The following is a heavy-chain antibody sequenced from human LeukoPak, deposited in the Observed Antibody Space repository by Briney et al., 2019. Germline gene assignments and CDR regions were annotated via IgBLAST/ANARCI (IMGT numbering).Heavy chain of an antibody. V-gene: IGHV5-51*01. Sequence: GESLKISCKGSGYSFTTYWIGWVRQMPGKGLEWMGISCPGDSDTRYSPSFQGQVTISADKSINTAYLQWNSLKASDTAMYYCARPLRNYDSTSSAFDIWGQGTMVTVSS. J-gene: IGHJ3*02. D-gene: IGHD3-22*01. CDR2: SCPGDSDT. CDR1: GYSFTTYW. CDR3: ARPLRNYDSTSSAFDI.